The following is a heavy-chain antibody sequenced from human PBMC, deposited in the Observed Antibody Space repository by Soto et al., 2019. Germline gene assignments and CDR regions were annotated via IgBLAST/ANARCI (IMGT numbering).Heavy chain of an antibody. CDR1: GYTFTSYG. D-gene: IGHD1-20*01. J-gene: IGHJ4*02. V-gene: IGHV1-18*04. Sequence: QVQLVQSGAEVKKPGASVKVSCKASGYTFTSYGISWVRQAPGQGLEWMGWISAYNGNTNYAQKLQDRVTMTTDTSTSTAYMELRSLRSDDTAVYYCARDIIQGNRPTPFDYWGQGTLVTVSS. CDR2: ISAYNGNT. CDR3: ARDIIQGNRPTPFDY.